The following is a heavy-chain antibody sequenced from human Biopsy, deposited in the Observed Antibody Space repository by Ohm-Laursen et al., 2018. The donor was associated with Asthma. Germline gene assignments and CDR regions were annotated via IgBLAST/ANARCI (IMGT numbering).Heavy chain of an antibody. CDR3: ARFVQAEEGVF. CDR1: GFTFSTYA. Sequence: LSLTCASSGFTFSTYAMHWVRQAPGKGLEWVALISYDGSKRHSADSVTGRFTISRDNSKNSLHLEMNSLRAEDTAVYFCARFVQAEEGVFWGQGARVTVSS. D-gene: IGHD2-15*01. V-gene: IGHV3-30*03. CDR2: ISYDGSKR. J-gene: IGHJ4*02.